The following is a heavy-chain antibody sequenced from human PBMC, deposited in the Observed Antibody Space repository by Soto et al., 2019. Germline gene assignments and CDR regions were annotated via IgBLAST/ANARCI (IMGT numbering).Heavy chain of an antibody. Sequence: SETLSLTCIVSGDSISSGGSYWTWIRQHPGKGLEWIGYIYYNGNTYYNPSLRSRITISVDTSNNQFSLKPNSVTAAATAVYSCATFHDRLTPATVLHWRQGTLVTVSS. D-gene: IGHD4-4*01. CDR3: ATFHDRLTPATVLH. CDR2: IYYNGNT. J-gene: IGHJ4*02. V-gene: IGHV4-31*03. CDR1: GDSISSGGSY.